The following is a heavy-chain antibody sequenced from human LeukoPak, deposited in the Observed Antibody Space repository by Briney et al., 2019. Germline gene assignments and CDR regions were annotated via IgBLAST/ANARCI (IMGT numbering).Heavy chain of an antibody. CDR2: MNPNSGNT. D-gene: IGHD1-26*01. V-gene: IGHV1-8*01. CDR3: ARGNSGGEWEERAFDI. Sequence: ASVNVSFTASGYTFTSYDINWVRQATGQGLEWMGWMNPNSGNTGYAQKFQGRVTMTRNTSISTAYMELSSLRSEDTAVYYCARGNSGGEWEERAFDIWGQGTMVTVSS. CDR1: GYTFTSYD. J-gene: IGHJ3*02.